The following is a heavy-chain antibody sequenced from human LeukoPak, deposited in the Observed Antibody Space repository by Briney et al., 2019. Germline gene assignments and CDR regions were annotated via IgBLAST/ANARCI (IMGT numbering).Heavy chain of an antibody. V-gene: IGHV3-66*04. D-gene: IGHD3-10*01. CDR3: ARQVVRGVADQVDY. CDR1: GFTVSSNY. J-gene: IGHJ4*02. Sequence: GGSLRLSCAASGFTVSSNYMSWVRQAPGKGLEWVSVIYSGGSTYYADSVKGRFTISRDNSKNTLYLQMNSLRAEDTAVYYCARQVVRGVADQVDYWGQGTLVTVSS. CDR2: IYSGGST.